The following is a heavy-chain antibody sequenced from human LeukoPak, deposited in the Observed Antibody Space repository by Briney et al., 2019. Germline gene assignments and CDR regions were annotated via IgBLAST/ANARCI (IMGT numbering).Heavy chain of an antibody. D-gene: IGHD5-18*01. CDR2: IYYSGST. J-gene: IGHJ4*02. V-gene: IGHV4-61*01. Sequence: SETLSLTCTVSGGSISSSSYYWSWIRQPPGKGLEWIGYIYYSGSTNYNPSLKSRVTISVDTSKNQFSLKLTSVTAADTAVYYCARAGVGRWIQHLHFDYWGQGTLVTVSS. CDR1: GGSISSSSYY. CDR3: ARAGVGRWIQHLHFDY.